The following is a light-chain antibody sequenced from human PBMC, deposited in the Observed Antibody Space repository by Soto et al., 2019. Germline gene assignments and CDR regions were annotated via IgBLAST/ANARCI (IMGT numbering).Light chain of an antibody. CDR1: QNVHNY. Sequence: DIQMTQSPSSLSASVGDRVTITCRASQNVHNYLNWYHQKPGKATRLLISAASSLKSGVTSRFSGSGTGTDFTLTISSLQPEDFATYYCLQSYSPLYTFGQGTKLELK. J-gene: IGKJ2*01. V-gene: IGKV1-39*01. CDR3: LQSYSPLYT. CDR2: AAS.